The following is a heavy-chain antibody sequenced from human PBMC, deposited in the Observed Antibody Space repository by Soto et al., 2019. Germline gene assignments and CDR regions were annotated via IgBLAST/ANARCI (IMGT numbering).Heavy chain of an antibody. CDR1: GFTFSRYG. D-gene: IGHD6-25*01. J-gene: IGHJ6*02. CDR3: ARERGVGYNRAPLNYCMDV. V-gene: IGHV3-33*01. CDR2: VWYDGSKN. Sequence: GGSLRLSCAASGFTFSRYGMHWVRQAPGKGLEWVAVVWYDGSKNHYADSVKGRFAISRDDSKNTLYVQMNSLRAEDTALYYCARERGVGYNRAPLNYCMDVWGQGTTVTVSS.